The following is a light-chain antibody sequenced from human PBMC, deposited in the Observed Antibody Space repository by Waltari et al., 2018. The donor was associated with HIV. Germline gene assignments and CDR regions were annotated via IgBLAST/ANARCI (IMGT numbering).Light chain of an antibody. Sequence: QSVLTQPPSVSGAPGQRVTISCTGSSSNIGAGYDVHWYQQLPGTAPNPLIYENPNRPSGVPDRFAGSKSGTSASLAITGLQAEDEADYYCQAYDSSLSASVFGGGTKLTVL. CDR3: QAYDSSLSASV. V-gene: IGLV1-40*01. CDR2: ENP. CDR1: SSNIGAGYD. J-gene: IGLJ3*02.